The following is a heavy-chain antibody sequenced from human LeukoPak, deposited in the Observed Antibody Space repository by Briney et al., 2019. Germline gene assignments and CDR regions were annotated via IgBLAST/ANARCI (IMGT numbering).Heavy chain of an antibody. D-gene: IGHD2-15*01. Sequence: SVKVSCKASGGTFSSYAISWVRQAPGQGLEWMGGIIPISGTANYAQKFQGRVTITADESTSTAYMELSSLRSEDTAVYYCARARNPEGYCSGGSCYDEYFQHWGQGTLVTVSS. V-gene: IGHV1-69*13. CDR1: GGTFSSYA. CDR2: IIPISGTA. CDR3: ARARNPEGYCSGGSCYDEYFQH. J-gene: IGHJ1*01.